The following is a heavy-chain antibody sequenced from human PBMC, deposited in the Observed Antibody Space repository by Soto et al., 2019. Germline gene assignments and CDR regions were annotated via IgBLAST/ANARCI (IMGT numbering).Heavy chain of an antibody. J-gene: IGHJ6*02. CDR3: RRRSRYSTDV. V-gene: IGHV4-39*01. CDR2: IYSIGST. CDR1: GGSISSSSY. D-gene: IGHD6-13*01. Sequence: QLQLQESGPGLVKPSETLSLTCTVSGGSISSSSYWGWIRQPPGKGLEWIGSIYSIGSTYYNPSLKSRVTISVDTSTHHFSLKLSSVTAADTAVYSCRRRSRYSTDVWGQGTTVTVSS.